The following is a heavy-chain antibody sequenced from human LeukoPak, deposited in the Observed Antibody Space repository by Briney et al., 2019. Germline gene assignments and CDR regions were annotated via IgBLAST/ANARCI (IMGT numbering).Heavy chain of an antibody. CDR1: GFTFSSYG. J-gene: IGHJ4*02. Sequence: GGSLRLSCAASGFTFSSYGMHWVRQAPGKGLEWVAVIWYDGSNKYYADSVKGRFTISGDNSKNTLYLQMNSLRAEDTAVYYCARDRPVYGESNWGQGTLVTVSS. D-gene: IGHD4-17*01. CDR2: IWYDGSNK. V-gene: IGHV3-33*01. CDR3: ARDRPVYGESN.